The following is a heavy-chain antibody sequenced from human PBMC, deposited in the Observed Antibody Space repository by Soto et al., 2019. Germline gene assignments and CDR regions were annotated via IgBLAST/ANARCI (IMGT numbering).Heavy chain of an antibody. Sequence: XGSLRVTGAASGFTFSSYAMSWVRQAPGKGLEWVSAISGSGGSTYYADSVKGRFTISRDNSKNTLYLQMNSMRAEDTAVYYCAKDGITMIVADDWGQGTLVTVPS. CDR1: GFTFSSYA. J-gene: IGHJ4*02. D-gene: IGHD3-22*01. CDR3: AKDGITMIVADD. CDR2: ISGSGGST. V-gene: IGHV3-23*01.